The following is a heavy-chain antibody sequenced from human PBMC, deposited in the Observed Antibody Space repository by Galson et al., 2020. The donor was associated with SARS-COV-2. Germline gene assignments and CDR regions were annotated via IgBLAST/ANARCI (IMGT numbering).Heavy chain of an antibody. CDR3: TTRVDYDILTGYYVYYYYGMDV. CDR2: IKSKTDGGTT. V-gene: IGHV3-15*01. Sequence: SCAASGFTFSNAWMSWVRQAPGKGLEWVGRIKSKTDGGTTDYAAPVKGRFTISRDDSKNTLYLQMNSLKTEDTAVYYCTTRVDYDILTGYYVYYYYGMDVWGQGTTVTVSS. J-gene: IGHJ6*02. CDR1: GFTFSNAW. D-gene: IGHD3-9*01.